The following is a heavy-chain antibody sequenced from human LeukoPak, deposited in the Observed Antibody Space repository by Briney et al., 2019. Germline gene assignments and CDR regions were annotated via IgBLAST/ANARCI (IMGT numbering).Heavy chain of an antibody. CDR1: GFTFSSYG. J-gene: IGHJ5*02. V-gene: IGHV3-30*02. Sequence: GGSLRLSCAGSGFTFSSYGMHWVRQAPGKGLEGVAFIRYDGSNKYYADSVKGRFTISRDNSKNTLYLQMNSLRAEDTAVYYCAKFGVVIMGVNWFDPWGQGTLVTVSS. CDR3: AKFGVVIMGVNWFDP. D-gene: IGHD3-3*01. CDR2: IRYDGSNK.